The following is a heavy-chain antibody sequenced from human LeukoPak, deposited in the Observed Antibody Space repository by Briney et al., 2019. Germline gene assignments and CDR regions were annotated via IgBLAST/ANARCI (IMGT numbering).Heavy chain of an antibody. J-gene: IGHJ4*02. CDR2: ISSSSSYT. CDR3: ARDQDDYVWGSYRSIDY. CDR1: GFTFSDYH. D-gene: IGHD3-16*02. Sequence: GGSLRLSCAASGFTFSDYHMSCIRQAPGKGLEWVSYISSSSSYTNYADSVKGRFTISRDNAKNSLYLQMNSLRAEDTAVYYCARDQDDYVWGSYRSIDYWGQGTLVTVSS. V-gene: IGHV3-11*06.